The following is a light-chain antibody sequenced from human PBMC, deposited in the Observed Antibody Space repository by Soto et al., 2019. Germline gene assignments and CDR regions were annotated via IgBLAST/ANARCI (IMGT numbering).Light chain of an antibody. CDR2: CAS. J-gene: IGKJ5*01. Sequence: EILLTQPQATLSVSPGGRATLSCRPGQSIGDSIAGYQQKPGQAPRLLIYCASNRATGIPAGFSGSGSGTDFTLTISSLEPEDFAVYYCQQRSNWPPMTFGQGTRLEI. V-gene: IGKV3-11*01. CDR3: QQRSNWPPMT. CDR1: QSIGDS.